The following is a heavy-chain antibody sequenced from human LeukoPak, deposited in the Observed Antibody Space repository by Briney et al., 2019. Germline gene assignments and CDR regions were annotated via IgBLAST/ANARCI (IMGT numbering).Heavy chain of an antibody. D-gene: IGHD3-10*01. Sequence: ASVKVSCKASGYTFTSYGISWVRQAPGQGLEWMGWISAYNGNTNYAQKLQGRVTMTTDTSTSTAYMELRSLRSDDTAVYYCARVEFDYYGSGSSGENWFDPWGQGTLVTVSS. CDR3: ARVEFDYYGSGSSGENWFDP. CDR1: GYTFTSYG. CDR2: ISAYNGNT. J-gene: IGHJ5*02. V-gene: IGHV1-18*01.